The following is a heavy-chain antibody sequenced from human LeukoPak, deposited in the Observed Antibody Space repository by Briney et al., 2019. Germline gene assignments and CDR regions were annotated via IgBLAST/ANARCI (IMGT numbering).Heavy chain of an antibody. D-gene: IGHD1-1*01. V-gene: IGHV4-34*01. CDR2: INHSGST. CDR1: GGSFSGYY. J-gene: IGHJ4*02. CDR3: ARGSVQNGAFDY. Sequence: SETLSLTCAVYGGSFSGYYWSWIRQPPGKGLEWIGEINHSGSTNYNPSLKSRVTISVDTSKNQLSLKLSSVTAADTAVYYCARGSVQNGAFDYWGQGTLVTVSS.